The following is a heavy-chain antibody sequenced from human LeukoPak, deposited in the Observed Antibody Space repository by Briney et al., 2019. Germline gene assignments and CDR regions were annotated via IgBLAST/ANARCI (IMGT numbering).Heavy chain of an antibody. CDR1: GYTFTNYD. D-gene: IGHD5-18*01. CDR3: ARVPDTAMSISHAFDI. Sequence: ASVKVSCKASGYTFTNYDIHWVRQATGQGLEWMGWMNPNSDNTHYAQKFQGRVTMTRDTSISTAYMELSRLRSDDTAVYYCARVPDTAMSISHAFDIWGQGTMVTVSS. V-gene: IGHV1-2*02. J-gene: IGHJ3*02. CDR2: MNPNSDNT.